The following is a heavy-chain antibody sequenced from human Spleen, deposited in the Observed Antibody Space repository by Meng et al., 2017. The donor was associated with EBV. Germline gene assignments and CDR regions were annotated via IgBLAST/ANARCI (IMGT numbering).Heavy chain of an antibody. CDR1: DGSISSGSYY. CDR2: IYHSGTV. V-gene: IGHV4-30-4*01. J-gene: IGHJ5*01. D-gene: IGHD6-19*01. Sequence: GQLQGSGPGLVKPSQTLSLTCSVSDGSISSGSYYWSWIRQAPGKGLEWIGYIYHSGTVYYNPSLKSRVSLLLDMSKNQFSVKLTSVTAADTAVYYCARVSVQWLRFDSWGQGTLVTVSS. CDR3: ARVSVQWLRFDS.